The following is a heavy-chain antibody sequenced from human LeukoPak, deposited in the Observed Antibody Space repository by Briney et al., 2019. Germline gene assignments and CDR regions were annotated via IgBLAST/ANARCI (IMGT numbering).Heavy chain of an antibody. CDR1: GFTFSSTS. CDR3: ATYDYGDYAFLI. CDR2: INQGASEK. V-gene: IGHV3-7*01. D-gene: IGHD4-17*01. J-gene: IGHJ3*02. Sequence: SGGSLRLSCAASGFTFSSTSMSWVRQAPGKGLEWVANINQGASEKDYVDSVKGRFTISRDNTMNSLFLQMNNLRAEDTAVYHCATYDYGDYAFLIWGQGAMVTVSS.